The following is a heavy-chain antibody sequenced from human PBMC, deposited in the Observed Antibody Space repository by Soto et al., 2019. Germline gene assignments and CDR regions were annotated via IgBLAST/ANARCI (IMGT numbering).Heavy chain of an antibody. CDR3: ARGNPFNYAGFDV. Sequence: QAHLEQSGAEVKRPGASVKVSCKASGYTFSDFDINWLRQASGQGPEGMGWMNAKSGATFFAQRFQGKFNMTWDTSLRTAYMEVGSLTSDDTAMYYCARGNPFNYAGFDVWGQGTTVAVSS. CDR2: MNAKSGAT. J-gene: IGHJ6*02. V-gene: IGHV1-8*01. D-gene: IGHD3-16*01. CDR1: GYTFSDFD.